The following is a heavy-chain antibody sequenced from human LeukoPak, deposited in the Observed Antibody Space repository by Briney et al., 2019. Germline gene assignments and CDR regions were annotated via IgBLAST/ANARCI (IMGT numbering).Heavy chain of an antibody. D-gene: IGHD3-16*01. Sequence: GESLKLSCTGSEYSFNSYWIGWVRQMPGKGREWMGIIYPGDSDTRYSPSFQGQVTISADKSISTSYLQWSSLKASDTAMYYCARLAGRYDYSDYWGQGTLVTVSS. J-gene: IGHJ4*02. V-gene: IGHV5-51*01. CDR2: IYPGDSDT. CDR3: ARLAGRYDYSDY. CDR1: EYSFNSYW.